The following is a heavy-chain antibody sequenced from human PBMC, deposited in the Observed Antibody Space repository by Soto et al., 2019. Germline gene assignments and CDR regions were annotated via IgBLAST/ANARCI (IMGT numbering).Heavy chain of an antibody. CDR1: LFTFKIYE. Sequence: GGSLRLSCPGSLFTFKIYEVNWVRQAPGKGLEWVAVISYDGSNKYYADSVKGRFTISRDNSKNTLYLQMNSLRAEDTAVYYCAKEGGNWNFAFDYWGQGTLVTVSS. CDR3: AKEGGNWNFAFDY. CDR2: ISYDGSNK. V-gene: IGHV3-30*02. D-gene: IGHD1-7*01. J-gene: IGHJ4*02.